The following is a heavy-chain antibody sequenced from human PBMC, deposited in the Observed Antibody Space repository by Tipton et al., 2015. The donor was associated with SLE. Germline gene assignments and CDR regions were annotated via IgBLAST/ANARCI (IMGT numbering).Heavy chain of an antibody. CDR3: AKGEAHYFDY. Sequence: SLRLSCAASGFTFSSYAMSWVRQAPGKGLEWVSVIYSGGSTYYADSVKGRFTISRDNSKNTLYLQMNSLRAEDTAVYCCAKGEAHYFDYWGQGTLVTVSS. J-gene: IGHJ4*02. CDR2: IYSGGST. CDR1: GFTFSSYA. V-gene: IGHV3-23*03.